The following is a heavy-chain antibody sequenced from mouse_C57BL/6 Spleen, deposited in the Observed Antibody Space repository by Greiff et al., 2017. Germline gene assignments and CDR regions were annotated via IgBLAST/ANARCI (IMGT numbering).Heavy chain of an antibody. D-gene: IGHD1-1*01. CDR1: GYAFSSYW. CDR3: ARRGFTTVVAPYFDY. J-gene: IGHJ2*01. Sequence: VQLQQSGAELVKPGASVKISCKASGYAFSSYWMNWVKQRPGKGLEWIGQLYPGDGDTNYNGKFKGQAPLTADKSSRTTYMQLSSLTSEDSAVYFCARRGFTTVVAPYFDYWGQGTTLTVSS. V-gene: IGHV1-80*01. CDR2: LYPGDGDT.